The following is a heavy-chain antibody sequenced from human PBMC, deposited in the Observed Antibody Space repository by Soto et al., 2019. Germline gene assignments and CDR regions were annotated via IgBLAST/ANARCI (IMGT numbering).Heavy chain of an antibody. Sequence: ASVKVSCKASGYTFTSYGISWVRQAPGQGLEWMGWISAYNGNTNYAQKFQGRVTITADESTSTAYMELSSLRSEDTAVYYCARDRGPIAAAGTTFDPWGQGTLVTVSS. CDR1: GYTFTSYG. CDR3: ARDRGPIAAAGTTFDP. D-gene: IGHD6-13*01. CDR2: ISAYNGNT. V-gene: IGHV1-18*01. J-gene: IGHJ5*02.